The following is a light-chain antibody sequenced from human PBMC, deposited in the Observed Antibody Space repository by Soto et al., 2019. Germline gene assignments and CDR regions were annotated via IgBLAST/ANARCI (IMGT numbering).Light chain of an antibody. V-gene: IGKV3-11*01. CDR2: DAS. CDR3: QQRSNWPPFS. CDR1: QSVSSY. Sequence: ELVLTQSPGTLSLSPGERATLSCRASQSVSSYLVWYQQKPGQAPRLLIYDASTRATGVPARFSGSGSGTDFTLTISSLEPEDFAVYYCQQRSNWPPFSFGPGTTVDIK. J-gene: IGKJ3*01.